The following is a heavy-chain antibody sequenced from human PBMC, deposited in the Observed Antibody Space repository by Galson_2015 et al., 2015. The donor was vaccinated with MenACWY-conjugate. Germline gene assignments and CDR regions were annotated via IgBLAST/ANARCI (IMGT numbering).Heavy chain of an antibody. Sequence: SVKVSCKVSGYTLTELSMHWVRQAPGKGLEWMGGFDPEDGETIYAQKFQGRVTMTEDTSTDTAYMELSSLRSEDTAVYYCATVSDSSGYYATRPFDYWGQGTLVTVSS. CDR3: ATVSDSSGYYATRPFDY. V-gene: IGHV1-24*01. D-gene: IGHD3-22*01. CDR1: GYTLTELS. CDR2: FDPEDGET. J-gene: IGHJ4*02.